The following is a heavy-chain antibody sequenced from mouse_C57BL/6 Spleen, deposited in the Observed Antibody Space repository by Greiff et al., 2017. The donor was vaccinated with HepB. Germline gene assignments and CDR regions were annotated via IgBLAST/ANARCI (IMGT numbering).Heavy chain of an antibody. J-gene: IGHJ4*01. CDR2: ISSGSSTI. V-gene: IGHV5-17*01. Sequence: EVQLVESGGGLEKPGGSLKLSCAASGFTFSDYGMHWVRQAPEKGLEWVAYISSGSSTIYYADTVKGRFTISRDNAKNTLFLQMTSLRSEDTAMYYCAREGWAYAMDYWGQGTSVTVSS. CDR3: AREGWAYAMDY. CDR1: GFTFSDYG.